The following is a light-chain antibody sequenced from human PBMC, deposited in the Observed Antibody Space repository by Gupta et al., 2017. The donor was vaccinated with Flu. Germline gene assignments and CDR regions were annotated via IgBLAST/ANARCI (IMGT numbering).Light chain of an antibody. CDR2: EGS. CDR3: CSYVTSNTWV. V-gene: IGLV2-23*01. Sequence: QSALTQPASVSGSPGQSITISCSGTSSDVGSYNLVSWYRQHPGKAPKLVIYEGSKRPSGVSDRFSGSKSGNTASLTISGLQAEDEADYSCCSYVTSNTWVFGGGTKLTVL. J-gene: IGLJ3*02. CDR1: SSDVGSYNL.